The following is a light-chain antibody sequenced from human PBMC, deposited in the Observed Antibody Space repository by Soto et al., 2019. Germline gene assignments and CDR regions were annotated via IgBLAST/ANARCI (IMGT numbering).Light chain of an antibody. CDR2: GAS. Sequence: EIVLTQSPATLSLSPGERATLSCTASQSVSSYLAWYQHKPGQAPRLLIYGASNRAPGIPARFSGSGSGTDFTLTISSLEPEDFAIYYCQQRTNWPRLTFGGGTKVEI. V-gene: IGKV3-11*01. CDR1: QSVSSY. J-gene: IGKJ4*01. CDR3: QQRTNWPRLT.